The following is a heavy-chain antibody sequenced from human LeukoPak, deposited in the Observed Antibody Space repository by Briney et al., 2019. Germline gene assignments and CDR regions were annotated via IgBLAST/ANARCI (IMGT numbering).Heavy chain of an antibody. CDR2: INHSGST. J-gene: IGHJ4*02. Sequence: PSETLSLTCAVYGGSFSGYYWSWIRQPPGKGLEWIGEINHSGSTNYNPSLKSRVTISVDTSKNQFSLKLSSVTAADTAVYYCAADYGDYNSAFDYWGQGTLVTVS. D-gene: IGHD4-17*01. V-gene: IGHV4-34*01. CDR1: GGSFSGYY. CDR3: AADYGDYNSAFDY.